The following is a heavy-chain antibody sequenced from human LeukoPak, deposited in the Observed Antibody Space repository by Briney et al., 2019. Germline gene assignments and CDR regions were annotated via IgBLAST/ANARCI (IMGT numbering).Heavy chain of an antibody. CDR1: GFTFRNHA. CDR3: SRDMIKSGPVYLDY. V-gene: IGHV3-30*04. Sequence: GGALRLSRAASGFTFRNHAMHWVRQAPGKGLEWVGGISYHGSFRRSAESVQGRFTISIDESDQTHFLHKQGPRTHATDGYFFSRDMIKSGPVYLDYWGEGTLVTVSS. D-gene: IGHD3-22*01. CDR2: ISYHGSFR. J-gene: IGHJ4*02.